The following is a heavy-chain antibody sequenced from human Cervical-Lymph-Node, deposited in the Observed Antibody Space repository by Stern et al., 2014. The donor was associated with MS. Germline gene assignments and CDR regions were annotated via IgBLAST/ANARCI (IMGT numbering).Heavy chain of an antibody. CDR1: GGSISSSSYY. D-gene: IGHD5-24*01. J-gene: IGHJ4*02. V-gene: IGHV4-39*01. Sequence: QLQLQESGPGLVKPSETLSLTCTVSGGSISSSSYYWGWIRQPPGKGLEWIGSIYYSGSTYYNPSLKSRVTISVDPSKNQLSLQRSSVTAADTAVYYCARLGGYNKPFFDYWGQGTLVTVSS. CDR3: ARLGGYNKPFFDY. CDR2: IYYSGST.